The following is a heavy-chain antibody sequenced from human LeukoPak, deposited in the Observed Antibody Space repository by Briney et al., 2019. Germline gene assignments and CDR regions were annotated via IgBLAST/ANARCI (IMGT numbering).Heavy chain of an antibody. CDR2: ISSDGSDI. CDR1: GFTFRSYW. J-gene: IGHJ4*02. D-gene: IGHD6-13*01. CDR3: TREAAAGIDY. V-gene: IGHV3-74*01. Sequence: GGSLRLSCAASGFTFRSYWMHWVRQAPGKGLVWVSRISSDGSDITYADSVKGRFTISRDNAKNTLYLQMNSLRAEDTAVYFCTREAAAGIDYWGQGTLVTVSS.